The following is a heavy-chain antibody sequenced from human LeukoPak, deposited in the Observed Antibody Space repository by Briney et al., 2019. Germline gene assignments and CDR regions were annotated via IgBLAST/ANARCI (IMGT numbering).Heavy chain of an antibody. CDR3: ARLGPEQWLVPRSLDI. J-gene: IGHJ3*02. Sequence: GESLKISCQGSGYRFTTYWIGWVRQMPGKGLEWMGIIYPDDSDTRYSPSFQGQVTISADKSITTAYLQWNSLKASDTAIYYCARLGPEQWLVPRSLDIWGQGTMVTVSS. D-gene: IGHD6-19*01. V-gene: IGHV5-51*01. CDR1: GYRFTTYW. CDR2: IYPDDSDT.